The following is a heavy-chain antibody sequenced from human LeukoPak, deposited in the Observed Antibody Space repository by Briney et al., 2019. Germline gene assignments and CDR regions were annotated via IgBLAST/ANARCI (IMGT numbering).Heavy chain of an antibody. CDR3: AKDFLTVTAGWDY. D-gene: IGHD6-25*01. Sequence: GGSLRLSCAASGFTFSDYYMSWIRQAPGKGLEWISYISSSSSYTNYADSVKGRFTISRDNAKSSLYLQMNSLRAEDTAVYYCAKDFLTVTAGWDYWGQGTLVTVSS. CDR1: GFTFSDYY. CDR2: ISSSSSYT. J-gene: IGHJ4*02. V-gene: IGHV3-11*06.